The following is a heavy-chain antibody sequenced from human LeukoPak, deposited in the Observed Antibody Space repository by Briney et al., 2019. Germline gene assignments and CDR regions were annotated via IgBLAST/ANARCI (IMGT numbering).Heavy chain of an antibody. Sequence: SETLSLTCTVSGVSISSGDYYWSWIRQHPGKGLEWIGYIYYSGSTYYNPSLKSRLTISVDTSKNQFSLKLSSVSAADTAVYYCARGGGDVYNVFVYWGQGTLVTVSS. CDR1: GVSISSGDYY. D-gene: IGHD5-24*01. CDR3: ARGGGDVYNVFVY. CDR2: IYYSGST. V-gene: IGHV4-31*03. J-gene: IGHJ4*02.